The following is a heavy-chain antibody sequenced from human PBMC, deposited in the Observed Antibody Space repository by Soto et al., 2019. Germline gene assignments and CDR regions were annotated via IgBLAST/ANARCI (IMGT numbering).Heavy chain of an antibody. V-gene: IGHV5-10-1*01. Sequence: GESLKLSCKGSGYSFTSYWISWVRQMPGKGLEWMGRIDPSDSYTNYSPSFQGHVTISADKSISTAYLQWSSLKASDTAMYYCARQLGDSSGYGPYYYYGMDVWGQGTTVTVSS. CDR3: ARQLGDSSGYGPYYYYGMDV. CDR2: IDPSDSYT. D-gene: IGHD3-22*01. J-gene: IGHJ6*02. CDR1: GYSFTSYW.